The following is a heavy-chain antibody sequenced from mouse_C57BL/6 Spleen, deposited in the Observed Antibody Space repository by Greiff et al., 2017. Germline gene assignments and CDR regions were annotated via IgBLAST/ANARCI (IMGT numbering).Heavy chain of an antibody. CDR1: GFNIKDYY. J-gene: IGHJ3*01. CDR2: IDPEDGDT. V-gene: IGHV14-1*01. CDR3: TYDYGSSYGFAY. Sequence: VQLQQSGAELVRPGASVKLSCTASGFNIKDYYMHWVKQRPEQGLEWIGRIDPEDGDTEYAPKFQGKATMTADTSSNTAYLQLSSLTSEDTAVYYCTYDYGSSYGFAYWGQGTLVTVSA. D-gene: IGHD1-1*01.